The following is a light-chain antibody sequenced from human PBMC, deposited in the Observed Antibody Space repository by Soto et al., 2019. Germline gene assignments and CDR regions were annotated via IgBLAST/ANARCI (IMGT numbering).Light chain of an antibody. J-gene: IGKJ1*01. V-gene: IGKV1-5*01. CDR2: DAS. Sequence: DIQMTQSPPTLSASVGDRVTIACRASQNIRSGLAWYQQKPGKAPNLLIHDASKLESGVPSRFSGSGSGTEFTLTISSLQPDDFATYYCQQYMSYSWTFGQGTKVEIK. CDR3: QQYMSYSWT. CDR1: QNIRSG.